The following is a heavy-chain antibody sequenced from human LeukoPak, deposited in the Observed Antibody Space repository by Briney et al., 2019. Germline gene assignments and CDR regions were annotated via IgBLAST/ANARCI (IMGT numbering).Heavy chain of an antibody. V-gene: IGHV3-21*01. J-gene: IGHJ4*02. CDR1: GFTFSSCN. CDR2: ISSSSNYI. Sequence: PGGSLRLSCAASGFTFSSCNMNWVRQAPGKGLEWVSSISSSSNYIYYADSVKGRFTISRDNAKNSLYLQVNSLRAEDTAVYYCARGGQAFDYWGQGTLVTVSS. CDR3: ARGGQAFDY. D-gene: IGHD1-26*01.